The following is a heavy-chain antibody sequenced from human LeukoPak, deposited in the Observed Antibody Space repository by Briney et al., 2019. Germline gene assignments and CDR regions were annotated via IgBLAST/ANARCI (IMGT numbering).Heavy chain of an antibody. CDR1: GYSFTTYW. D-gene: IGHD3-10*01. J-gene: IGHJ5*02. CDR2: IYPDDSDT. CDR3: ARQRGGSGSINWLDP. Sequence: GESLKISCKASGYSFTTYWIGWVRQLPGEGLEWMEVIYPDDSDTRYSPSFQGQVTISADKSITTAYLQWTSLKASDTAMYYCARQRGGSGSINWLDPWGQGTLVTVSS. V-gene: IGHV5-51*01.